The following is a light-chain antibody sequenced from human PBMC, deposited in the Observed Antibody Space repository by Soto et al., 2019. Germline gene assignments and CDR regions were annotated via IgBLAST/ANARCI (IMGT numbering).Light chain of an antibody. V-gene: IGKV1-5*01. CDR3: QHSNSYSEA. Sequence: IQMTQSPSSLSASVVDRVTITCRASQSITTYLNWYRQKPGTAPKLLIYHASSLESGVPSRFSGSGSGTEFTLTISSLQPDDFATYYCQHSNSYSEAFGQGTKVDIK. J-gene: IGKJ1*01. CDR2: HAS. CDR1: QSITTY.